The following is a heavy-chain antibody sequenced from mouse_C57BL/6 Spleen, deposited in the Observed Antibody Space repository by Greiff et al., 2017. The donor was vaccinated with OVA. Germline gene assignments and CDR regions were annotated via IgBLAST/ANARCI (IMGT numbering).Heavy chain of an antibody. Sequence: EVKLVESGPELVKPGASVKMSCKASGYTFTDYNMHWVKQSHGKSLEWIGYINPNNGGTSYNQKFKGKATLTVNKSSSTAYMELRSLTSEDSAVYYCARTAQALYYYAMDYWGQGTSVTVSS. D-gene: IGHD3-2*02. V-gene: IGHV1-22*01. CDR3: ARTAQALYYYAMDY. J-gene: IGHJ4*01. CDR1: GYTFTDYN. CDR2: INPNNGGT.